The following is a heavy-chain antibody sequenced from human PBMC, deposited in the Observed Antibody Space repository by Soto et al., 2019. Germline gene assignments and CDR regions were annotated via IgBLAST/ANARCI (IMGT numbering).Heavy chain of an antibody. D-gene: IGHD6-6*01. J-gene: IGHJ6*02. CDR2: ISGSGGST. CDR1: GFTFSSYA. V-gene: IGHV3-23*01. CDR3: ARLVGNGYYYYGMDV. Sequence: EVQLLESGGGLVQPGGSLRLSCAASGFTFSSYAMSWVRQAPGKGLEWVSAISGSGGSTYYADSVKGRFTISRDNSKNALYQQMNSLRAEDTAVYYCARLVGNGYYYYGMDVWGQGTTVTVSS.